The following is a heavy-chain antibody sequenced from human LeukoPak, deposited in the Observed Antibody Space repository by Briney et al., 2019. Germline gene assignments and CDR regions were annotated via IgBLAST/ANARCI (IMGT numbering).Heavy chain of an antibody. CDR3: ARDGTAVGINYDY. CDR2: IKQDGNEK. J-gene: IGHJ4*02. Sequence: GGSLRLSCAASGFTFTTYWMSWVRQAPGKGLEWVANIKQDGNEKYYVDSVKGRFTISRDNAKNSLYLQMNSLRAEDTAVYYCARDGTAVGINYDYWGQGTLVTVSS. V-gene: IGHV3-7*03. CDR1: GFTFTTYW. D-gene: IGHD6-13*01.